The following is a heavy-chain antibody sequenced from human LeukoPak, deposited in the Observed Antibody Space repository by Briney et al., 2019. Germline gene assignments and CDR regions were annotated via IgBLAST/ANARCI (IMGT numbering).Heavy chain of an antibody. CDR3: ARDQGFYGILTGIDY. Sequence: PWGSLRLSCAASGFTFSSYEMNWVRQAPGKGLEWVSYISSSGSTIYYADSVKGRFTISRDNAKNSLYLQMNSLRAEDTAVYYCARDQGFYGILTGIDYWGQGTLVTVSS. D-gene: IGHD3-9*01. CDR1: GFTFSSYE. J-gene: IGHJ4*02. V-gene: IGHV3-48*03. CDR2: ISSSGSTI.